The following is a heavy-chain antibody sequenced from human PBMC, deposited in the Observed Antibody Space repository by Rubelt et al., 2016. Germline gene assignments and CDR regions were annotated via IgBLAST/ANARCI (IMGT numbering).Heavy chain of an antibody. J-gene: IGHJ6*02. D-gene: IGHD2-2*01. Sequence: QVQLVRSGAEVKKPGASVKVSCKASGYTFTSYGISWVRQAPGQGLEWMGWISAYNGNTNYAQKLQGRVTMTTDTSTSTAYMELRSLRSDDTAVYYCAGQPRDIVVVPGGMDVGGQGTTVTVSS. CDR2: ISAYNGNT. V-gene: IGHV1-18*01. CDR3: AGQPRDIVVVPGGMDV. CDR1: GYTFTSYG.